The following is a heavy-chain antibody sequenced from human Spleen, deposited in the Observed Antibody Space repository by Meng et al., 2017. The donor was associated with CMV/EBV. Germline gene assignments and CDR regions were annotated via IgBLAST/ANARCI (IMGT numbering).Heavy chain of an antibody. V-gene: IGHV3-30-3*01. Sequence: GESLKISCAASGFTFSSYAMHWVRQAPGKGLEWVAVISYDGSNKYYADSVKGRFTISRDNSKNTLYLQMNSLRAEDTAVYYCARGKSGPYWGQGTLVTVSS. CDR3: ARGKSGPY. D-gene: IGHD3-10*01. J-gene: IGHJ4*02. CDR1: GFTFSSYA. CDR2: ISYDGSNK.